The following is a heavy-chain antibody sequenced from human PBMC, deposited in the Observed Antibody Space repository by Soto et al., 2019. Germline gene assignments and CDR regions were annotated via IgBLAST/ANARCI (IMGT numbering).Heavy chain of an antibody. CDR2: ISGSGGST. V-gene: IGHV3-23*01. CDR3: AKEDYDILTGYYNGFDP. J-gene: IGHJ5*02. D-gene: IGHD3-9*01. CDR1: GFTFSSYA. Sequence: GGALRLSCAASGFTFSSYAMSWVRQAPGEGLEGVSAISGSGGSTYYADSVKGRFTISRDNSKNTLYLQMNSLRAEDTAVYYCAKEDYDILTGYYNGFDPWGQGTLVTVSS.